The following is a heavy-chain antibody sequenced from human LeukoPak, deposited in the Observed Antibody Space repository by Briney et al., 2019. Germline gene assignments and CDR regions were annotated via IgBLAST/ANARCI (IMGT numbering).Heavy chain of an antibody. D-gene: IGHD5-24*01. CDR2: IQSNSGGT. Sequence: GASVKVSCKASGYTFTGYYIHWVRQAPGQGLEWMGWIQSNSGGTNYAQKFQGRVTMTRDTSISTAYMELSRLKSDDTAVYYCARDPYRGMATPQIDYWGQGTLVTVSS. CDR3: ARDPYRGMATPQIDY. J-gene: IGHJ4*02. V-gene: IGHV1-2*02. CDR1: GYTFTGYY.